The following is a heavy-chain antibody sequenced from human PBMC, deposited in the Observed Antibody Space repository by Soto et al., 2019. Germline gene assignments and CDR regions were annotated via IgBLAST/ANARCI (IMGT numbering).Heavy chain of an antibody. V-gene: IGHV4-59*08. J-gene: IGHJ5*02. CDR1: GGSISSYY. CDR3: ARHPPTTCFDP. CDR2: IYYSGST. Sequence: PSETLSLTCTVSGGSISSYYWSWIRQPPGKGLEWIGYIYYSGSTNYNPSLKSRVTISVDTSKNQFSLKLSSVTAADTAVYYCARHPPTTCFDPWGQGTLVTVSS. D-gene: IGHD4-17*01.